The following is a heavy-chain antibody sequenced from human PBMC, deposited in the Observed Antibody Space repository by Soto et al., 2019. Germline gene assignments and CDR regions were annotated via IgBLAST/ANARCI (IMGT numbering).Heavy chain of an antibody. CDR2: IKADGSET. D-gene: IGHD3-16*01. J-gene: IGHJ4*02. V-gene: IGHV3-7*03. CDR1: GFSFSTYW. CDR3: AKGGHIDF. Sequence: EVQVVESGGGLVQPGGSLRLSCVASGFSFSTYWMSGVRQVPGTGLEWVANIKADGSETHYVDSVRGRFTISRDNAKTSLYLQVNSLRAEDTAVYYCAKGGHIDFCGQGTLVTVSS.